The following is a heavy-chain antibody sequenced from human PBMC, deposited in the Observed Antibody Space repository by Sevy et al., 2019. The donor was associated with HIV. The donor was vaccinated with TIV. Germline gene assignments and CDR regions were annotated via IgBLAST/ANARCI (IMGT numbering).Heavy chain of an antibody. J-gene: IGHJ4*01. CDR1: GFAFNTHS. V-gene: IGHV3-30*03. Sequence: GGSLRLSCAASGFAFNTHSMNWVRQAPGKGLEWVAAITNGGTYTVYAASVEGRFTNTRDNSKNMLSLQINSLRPEDTAWYYCARDGGNSVKWYPLYWGHGTLVTVSS. CDR2: ITNGGTYT. D-gene: IGHD2-2*01. CDR3: ARDGGNSVKWYPLY.